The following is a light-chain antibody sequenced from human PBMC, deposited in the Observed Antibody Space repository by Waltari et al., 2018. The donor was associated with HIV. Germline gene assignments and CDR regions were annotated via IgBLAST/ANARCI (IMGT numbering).Light chain of an antibody. Sequence: SSVLTQSPSVSVAPGKTARITCGGQNIGGKSGNWYQQQPGQAPVMVIYHDTDRPSGIPDRFSGSNSEDTATLTIRRVEAGDEADYYCQVWDTNTDQYVIFGGGTNLAV. J-gene: IGLJ2*01. CDR3: QVWDTNTDQYVI. V-gene: IGLV3-21*01. CDR2: HDT. CDR1: NIGGKS.